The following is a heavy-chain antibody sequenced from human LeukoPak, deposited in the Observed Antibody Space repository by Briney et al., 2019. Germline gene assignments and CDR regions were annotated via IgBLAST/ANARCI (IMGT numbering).Heavy chain of an antibody. V-gene: IGHV1-8*01. Sequence: ASVKVSCKASGYTFTSYDINWVRQATGQGLEWMGWMNPNSGNTGYAQKFQGRVTMTRNTSISTAYMELSSLRSEDTAVYYCARGRITMVRGVIIGYFDYWGQGTLVTVSS. CDR2: MNPNSGNT. CDR3: ARGRITMVRGVIIGYFDY. J-gene: IGHJ4*02. D-gene: IGHD3-10*01. CDR1: GYTFTSYD.